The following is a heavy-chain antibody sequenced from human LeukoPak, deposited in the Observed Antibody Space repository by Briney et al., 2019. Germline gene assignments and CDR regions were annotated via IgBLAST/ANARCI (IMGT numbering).Heavy chain of an antibody. V-gene: IGHV4-38-2*02. Sequence: PSETLSLTCTVSGYSISSGFYWGWIRQPPGKGLEWIGSIYHSGSTYCNPSLKSRVTISVDRSKNQFSLKLTSVSAADTALYYCARAVGGNPYFFDYWGQGTLVTVSS. CDR1: GYSISSGFY. CDR2: IYHSGST. J-gene: IGHJ4*02. CDR3: ARAVGGNPYFFDY. D-gene: IGHD4-23*01.